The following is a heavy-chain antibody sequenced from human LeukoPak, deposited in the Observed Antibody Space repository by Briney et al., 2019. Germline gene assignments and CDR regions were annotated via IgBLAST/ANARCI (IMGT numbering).Heavy chain of an antibody. CDR1: GLTFSSYA. Sequence: GGSLRLSCAASGLTFSSYAMSWVRQAPGKGLEWVSTIGATGVSTSYADSVKGRFTISRDNSKNTLFLQMNSLRAEDTAVYYCAKDYDFWSGYYCGFDIWGQGTMVTVSS. J-gene: IGHJ3*02. D-gene: IGHD3-3*01. CDR3: AKDYDFWSGYYCGFDI. CDR2: IGATGVST. V-gene: IGHV3-23*01.